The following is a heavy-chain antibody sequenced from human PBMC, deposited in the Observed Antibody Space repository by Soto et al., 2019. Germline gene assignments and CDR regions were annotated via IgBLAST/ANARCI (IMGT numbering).Heavy chain of an antibody. CDR2: ISAYNGNT. CDR1: GYTFTSYG. Sequence: QVQLVQSGAEVKKPGASVKVSCKASGYTFTSYGISWVRQAPGQGLEWMGWISAYNGNTNYAQKLQGRVTMXXDXSRXTAYMELRSLRSDDTAVYYCARTQEEIVVVTASDYWGQGTLVTVSS. V-gene: IGHV1-18*01. J-gene: IGHJ4*02. D-gene: IGHD2-21*02. CDR3: ARTQEEIVVVTASDY.